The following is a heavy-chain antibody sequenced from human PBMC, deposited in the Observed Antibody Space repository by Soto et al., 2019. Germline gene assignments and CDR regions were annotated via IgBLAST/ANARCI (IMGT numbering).Heavy chain of an antibody. CDR1: GYTFTSYG. J-gene: IGHJ3*02. D-gene: IGHD3-22*01. CDR2: ISAYSGNT. Sequence: GASVKVACTASGYTFTSYGISWVRQAPGQGLEWMGWISAYSGNTNYAQKLQGRVTMTTDTSTSTAYMELRSLRSDDTAVYYCARDPDEYDSSCLRDSCGKGKMVTVS. CDR3: ARDPDEYDSSCLRDS. V-gene: IGHV1-18*01.